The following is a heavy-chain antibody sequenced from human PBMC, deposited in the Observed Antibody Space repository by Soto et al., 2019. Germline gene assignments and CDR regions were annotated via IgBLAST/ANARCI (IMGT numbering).Heavy chain of an antibody. CDR2: IYYSGST. CDR3: ARVYSNYPNWFDP. Sequence: SETLSLTCTVSGGSISSYYWSWIRQPPGKGLEWIGCIYYSGSTNYNPSLKSRVTISVDTSKNQFSLKLSSVTAADTAVYYCARVYSNYPNWFDPWGQGTLVTVSS. V-gene: IGHV4-59*01. D-gene: IGHD4-4*01. J-gene: IGHJ5*02. CDR1: GGSISSYY.